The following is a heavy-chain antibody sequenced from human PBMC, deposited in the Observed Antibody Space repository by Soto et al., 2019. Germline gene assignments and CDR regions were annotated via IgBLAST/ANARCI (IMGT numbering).Heavy chain of an antibody. CDR3: ARIRAYQLNYYYYGMDV. J-gene: IGHJ6*02. Sequence: GGSLRLSCAASGFTFSSYSMNWVRQAPGKGLEWVSSISSSSSYIYYADSVKTRLTISKDTSKNQVVLTMTNMDPVDTATYYCARIRAYQLNYYYYGMDVWGQGTTVTVSS. CDR2: ISSSSSYI. V-gene: IGHV3-21*03. CDR1: GFTFSSYS. D-gene: IGHD5-18*01.